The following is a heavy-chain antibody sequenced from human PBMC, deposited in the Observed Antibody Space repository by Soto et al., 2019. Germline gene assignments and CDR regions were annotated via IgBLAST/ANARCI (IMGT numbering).Heavy chain of an antibody. CDR2: TTYDGSTK. V-gene: IGHV3-30-3*01. CDR3: AKDGGFDYGFWYFDL. Sequence: QVQLVESGGGVVQPGRSLRLSCAASGFTFSRYTMHWVRQAPGKGPEWVAVTTYDGSTKYYAESVKGRFTTSRDNSKNTLFLQLTSLPTEDTAVYYCAKDGGFDYGFWYFDLWGRGTLVTVSS. D-gene: IGHD4-17*01. CDR1: GFTFSRYT. J-gene: IGHJ2*01.